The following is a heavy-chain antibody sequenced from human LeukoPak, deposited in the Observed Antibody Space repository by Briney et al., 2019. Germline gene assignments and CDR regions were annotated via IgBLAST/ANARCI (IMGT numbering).Heavy chain of an antibody. CDR3: ARGVSHYYDSSGYYNAFDI. V-gene: IGHV3-23*01. D-gene: IGHD3-22*01. Sequence: PGGSLRLSCAASGFTFSSYAMSWVRQAPGKGLEWVSAISGSGGSTYYADSVKGRFTISRDNAKNSLYLQMNSLRAEDTAVYYCARGVSHYYDSSGYYNAFDIWGQGTMVTVSS. CDR2: ISGSGGST. CDR1: GFTFSSYA. J-gene: IGHJ3*02.